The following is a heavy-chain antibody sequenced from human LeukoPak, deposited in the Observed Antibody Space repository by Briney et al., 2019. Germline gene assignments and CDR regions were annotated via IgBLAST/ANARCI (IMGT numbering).Heavy chain of an antibody. Sequence: GVSLRLSCAASGFTFSTYEMDWVRQAPGKGLEWISYISSNGKTIYYSDSVKGRFTISRDNAKNSLYLQMNSLRAEDTAVYYCAALWSFDYWGQGTLVSVS. CDR1: GFTFSTYE. J-gene: IGHJ4*02. CDR3: AALWSFDY. V-gene: IGHV3-48*03. CDR2: ISSNGKTI. D-gene: IGHD2-21*01.